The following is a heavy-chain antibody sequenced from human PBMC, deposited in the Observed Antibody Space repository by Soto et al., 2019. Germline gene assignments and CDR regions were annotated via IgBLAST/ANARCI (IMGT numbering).Heavy chain of an antibody. D-gene: IGHD3-16*01. J-gene: IGHJ4*02. Sequence: GGSLRLSCAASGFTFTTYWMHWVRQAPGKGLVWVSRLDNDGTHTRYADSVKGRFTVSRDNGKNTVYLQMDSRRAEDTAVDYCARDGGTYFDYWGRGTLVTVS. CDR1: GFTFTTYW. V-gene: IGHV3-74*01. CDR3: ARDGGTYFDY. CDR2: LDNDGTHT.